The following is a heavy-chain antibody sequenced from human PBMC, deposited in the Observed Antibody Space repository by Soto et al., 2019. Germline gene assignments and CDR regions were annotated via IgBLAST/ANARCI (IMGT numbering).Heavy chain of an antibody. CDR2: VSPKSGNT. CDR1: GYNFFNFG. Sequence: QIRLVQSGTEVKKPGASVKVSCKASGYNFFNFGVSGVRQAPGQGLEWMGWVSPKSGNTDYARKVQGRVTMTTHTSKRTAYMELRVLSSDDTAVYYCARGRAVSSIGPLLVWGQVTLVSVSS. CDR3: ARGRAVSSIGPLLV. D-gene: IGHD1-26*01. V-gene: IGHV1-18*01. J-gene: IGHJ1*01.